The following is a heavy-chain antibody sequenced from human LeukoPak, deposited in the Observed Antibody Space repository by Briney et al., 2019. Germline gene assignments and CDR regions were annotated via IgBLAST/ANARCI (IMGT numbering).Heavy chain of an antibody. Sequence: PGGSLRLSCAASGFPFSNYWMAWVRQAPGEGLEWVANIKEDGSDKYYVDSVKGRFTISRDNAKNSLYLQMNSLRAEDTAVYYCARDLKRVYGYYYYYGMDVWGQGTTVTVSS. D-gene: IGHD6-13*01. CDR1: GFPFSNYW. V-gene: IGHV3-7*01. J-gene: IGHJ6*02. CDR2: IKEDGSDK. CDR3: ARDLKRVYGYYYYYGMDV.